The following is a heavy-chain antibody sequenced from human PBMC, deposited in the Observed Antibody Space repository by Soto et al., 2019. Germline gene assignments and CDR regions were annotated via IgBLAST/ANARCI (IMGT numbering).Heavy chain of an antibody. J-gene: IGHJ4*02. CDR1: GFIFSNYA. V-gene: IGHV3-23*01. CDR3: AVPTGIEVTGPDY. CDR2: IGGSGGDT. Sequence: GGSLRLSCKASGFIFSNYAMSWVRQAPGKGLQWVSAIGGSGGDTYYADSVKGRFTISRDNSRDTLHLQMSSLRADDTAIYYCAVPTGIEVTGPDYWGQGTLVTVSS. D-gene: IGHD6-19*01.